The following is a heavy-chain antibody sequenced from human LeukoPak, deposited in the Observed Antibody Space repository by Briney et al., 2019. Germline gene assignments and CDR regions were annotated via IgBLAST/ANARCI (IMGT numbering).Heavy chain of an antibody. D-gene: IGHD5-24*01. CDR2: IYYSGST. CDR1: GGSISSGGYY. CDR3: ARVSSDGYNSYYFDY. J-gene: IGHJ4*02. V-gene: IGHV4-31*03. Sequence: PSQTLSLTCTVSGGSISSGGYYWGWIRQHPGKGLEWIGYIYYSGSTYYNPSLKSRVTISVDTSKNQFSLKLSSVTAADTAVYYCARVSSDGYNSYYFDYWGQGTLVTVSS.